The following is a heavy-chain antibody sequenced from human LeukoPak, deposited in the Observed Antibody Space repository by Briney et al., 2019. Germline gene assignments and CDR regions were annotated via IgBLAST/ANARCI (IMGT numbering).Heavy chain of an antibody. J-gene: IGHJ4*02. CDR1: GYTFNNHY. CDR2: ISAYNGNT. Sequence: ASVKVSCKASGYTFNNHYMYWVRQAPGQGLEWMGWISAYNGNTNYAQKLQGRVTMTTDTSTSTAYMELRSLRCDDTAVYYCASEGNNWNDVVYWGQGTLVTVSS. V-gene: IGHV1-18*01. D-gene: IGHD1-20*01. CDR3: ASEGNNWNDVVY.